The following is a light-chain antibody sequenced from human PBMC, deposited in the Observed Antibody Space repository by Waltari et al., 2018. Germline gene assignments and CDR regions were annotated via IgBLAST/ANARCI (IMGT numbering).Light chain of an antibody. J-gene: IGKJ1*01. CDR2: DAS. V-gene: IGKV3-11*01. Sequence: EIVLTQSPATLSLSPGERATLPCRASQSVSSYLAWYQQKPGQAPRLLIYDASNRATGIPARFSGSGSGTDFTLTISSLEPEDLAVYYCQQRSNWPPWTFGQGTKVEIK. CDR3: QQRSNWPPWT. CDR1: QSVSSY.